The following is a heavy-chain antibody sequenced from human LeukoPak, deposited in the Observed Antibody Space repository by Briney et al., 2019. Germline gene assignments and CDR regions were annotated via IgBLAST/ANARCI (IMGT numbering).Heavy chain of an antibody. D-gene: IGHD2-2*01. CDR2: ISYRGST. V-gene: IGHV4-61*01. Sequence: PSETLSLTCTVSGGSVSSTSYYWSWIRQPPGKGLEWIGYISYRGSTNYNPSLNSRVTISVDTSKNQFSPKLSSVTAADTAVYYCATLYCSRTSCYVDYGGQGTLVIVSS. J-gene: IGHJ4*02. CDR3: ATLYCSRTSCYVDY. CDR1: GGSVSSTSYY.